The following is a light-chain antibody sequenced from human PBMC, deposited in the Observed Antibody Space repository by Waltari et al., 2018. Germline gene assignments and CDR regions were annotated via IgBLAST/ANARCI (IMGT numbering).Light chain of an antibody. CDR1: QSLNNW. CDR3: QQYNTYPRT. J-gene: IGKJ1*01. CDR2: TAS. V-gene: IGKV1-5*03. Sequence: IQLTQPPSPRSASVGDRVTITCRASQSLNNWLAWYQQKPGKAPKLLIYTASTLQNGVPSRFSGSASGTEFTLTIDSLQSEDFATYYCQQYNTYPRTFGQGSKVELK.